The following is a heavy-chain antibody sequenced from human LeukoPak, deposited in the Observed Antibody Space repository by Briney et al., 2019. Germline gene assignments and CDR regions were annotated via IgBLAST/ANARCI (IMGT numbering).Heavy chain of an antibody. V-gene: IGHV1-69*05. CDR2: IIPIFGTA. Sequence: GSSVKVSCKASGGTFSSYAISWVRQAPGQGLEWMGRIIPIFGTANYAQKFQGRVTITTDESTSTAYMVLSSLRSEDTAVYYCARGPLLRFLERSGYWFDPWGQGTLVTVSS. CDR1: GGTFSSYA. CDR3: ARGPLLRFLERSGYWFDP. J-gene: IGHJ5*02. D-gene: IGHD3-3*01.